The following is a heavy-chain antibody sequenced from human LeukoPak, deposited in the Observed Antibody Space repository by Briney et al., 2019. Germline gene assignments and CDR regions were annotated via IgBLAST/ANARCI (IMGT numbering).Heavy chain of an antibody. Sequence: ASVKVSCKASGYTFTGYYMHWVRQAPGQVLEWMGWINPNSGGTNYAQKFQGRVTMTRDTSISTAYMELSRLRSDDTAVYYCARGDQVSYDSRGYCYWGQGTLVTVSS. J-gene: IGHJ4*02. CDR3: ARGDQVSYDSRGYCY. V-gene: IGHV1-2*02. CDR1: GYTFTGYY. D-gene: IGHD3-22*01. CDR2: INPNSGGT.